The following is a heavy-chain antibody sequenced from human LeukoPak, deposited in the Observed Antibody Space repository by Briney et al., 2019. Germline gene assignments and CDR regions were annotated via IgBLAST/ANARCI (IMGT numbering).Heavy chain of an antibody. CDR3: AKNVVRTSDY. J-gene: IGHJ4*02. D-gene: IGHD2-15*01. CDR2: ISGSGVTT. CDR1: GFTFSSNA. V-gene: IGHV3-23*01. Sequence: GGSLRLSCVASGFTFSSNAMSWVRQAPGKGLEWVSIISGSGVTTYSADSVKGRLVISRDNSKNTLYLQMSSLRAEDTAVYYCAKNVVRTSDYWGLGTLVTVSS.